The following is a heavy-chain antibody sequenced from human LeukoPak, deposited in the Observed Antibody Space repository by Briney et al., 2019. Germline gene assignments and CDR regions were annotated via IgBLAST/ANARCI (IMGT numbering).Heavy chain of an antibody. J-gene: IGHJ3*02. Sequence: EASVKVSCKASGGTFSSYAISWVRQAPGQGLEWMGGIIPIFGTANYAQKFQGRVTVTADESTSTAYMELSSLRSEDTAVYYCARGGWGDLTMIVVGAFDIWGQGTMVTVSS. CDR2: IIPIFGTA. CDR3: ARGGWGDLTMIVVGAFDI. D-gene: IGHD3-22*01. V-gene: IGHV1-69*13. CDR1: GGTFSSYA.